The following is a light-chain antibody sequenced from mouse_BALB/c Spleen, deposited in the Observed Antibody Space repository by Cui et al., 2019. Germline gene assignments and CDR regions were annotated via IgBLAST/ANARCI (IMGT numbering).Light chain of an antibody. Sequence: DIVLTKSPATLSVTRGDRVSLSCRASQSISNYLHWYQQKSRESPRLLIKYASQSISGIPSRFSGSGSGTDFTLSINSVETEDFGMYFCQQSNSWPLTFGAGTKLELK. CDR2: YAS. CDR3: QQSNSWPLT. J-gene: IGKJ5*01. CDR1: QSISNY. V-gene: IGKV5-45*01.